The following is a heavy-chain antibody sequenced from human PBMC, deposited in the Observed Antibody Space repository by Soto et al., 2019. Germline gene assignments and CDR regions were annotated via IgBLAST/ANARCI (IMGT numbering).Heavy chain of an antibody. V-gene: IGHV1-8*01. J-gene: IGHJ6*02. Sequence: QVQLVQSGAEVKKPGASVKVSCKASGYTFTSYDINWVRQATGQGLEWMGWMNPNSGNTGYAQKSQGRVTINRTTSISTGYMALRSLRSEDTAVYYCAKSIGGLRGVHYYYGMDVWGQGTTVTVSS. D-gene: IGHD3-10*01. CDR3: AKSIGGLRGVHYYYGMDV. CDR1: GYTFTSYD. CDR2: MNPNSGNT.